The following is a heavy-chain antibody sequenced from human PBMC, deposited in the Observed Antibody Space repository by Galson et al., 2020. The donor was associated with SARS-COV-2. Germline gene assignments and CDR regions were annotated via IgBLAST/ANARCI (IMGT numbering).Heavy chain of an antibody. J-gene: IGHJ3*02. CDR1: GYTFTGYY. V-gene: IGHV1-2*06. D-gene: IGHD3-9*01. Sequence: ASVKVSCKASGYTFTGYYMHWVRQAPGQGLEWMGRINPNSGGTNYAQKFQGRVTMTRDTSISTAYMELSRLRSDDTAVYYCARVDKQYYDILTGSFDAFDIWGQGTMVTVSS. CDR3: ARVDKQYYDILTGSFDAFDI. CDR2: INPNSGGT.